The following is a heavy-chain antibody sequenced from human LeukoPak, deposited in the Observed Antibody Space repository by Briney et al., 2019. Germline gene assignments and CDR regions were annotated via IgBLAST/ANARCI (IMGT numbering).Heavy chain of an antibody. Sequence: GASVKVSCKASGYTFTGYYMHWVRQAPGQGLEWMGWINPNSGGTNYAQKFQGRVTMTRDTSISTAYMELSRLRSDDTAVYYCANTLGYCSSTSCNAFFVWGQGTLVTVSS. CDR1: GYTFTGYY. CDR3: ANTLGYCSSTSCNAFFV. V-gene: IGHV1-2*02. D-gene: IGHD2-2*01. J-gene: IGHJ4*02. CDR2: INPNSGGT.